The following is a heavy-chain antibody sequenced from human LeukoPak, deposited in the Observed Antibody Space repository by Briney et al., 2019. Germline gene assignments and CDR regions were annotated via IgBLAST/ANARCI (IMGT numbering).Heavy chain of an antibody. Sequence: SETLSLTCGVNGGSFYGYYWTWIRQSPGRGLEWIGEVNHSGSTLYNSSLRSRVTISEATSNKHFSLKLNSMTAADTAVYYCARLTRGPSLYYFDYWGQGTLVTVSS. CDR3: ARLTRGPSLYYFDY. CDR2: VNHSGST. J-gene: IGHJ4*02. D-gene: IGHD4-11*01. V-gene: IGHV4-34*01. CDR1: GGSFYGYY.